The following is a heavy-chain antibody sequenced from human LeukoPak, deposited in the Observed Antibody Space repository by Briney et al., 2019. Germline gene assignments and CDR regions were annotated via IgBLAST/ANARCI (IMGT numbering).Heavy chain of an antibody. CDR2: IGSSGTSI. Sequence: GGSLRLPCAASGFTFSSYEMTWVRQAPGKGLEWVSSIGSSGTSIYYADSVKGRFTISRDNAENSLYLQMNSLRAEDTAVYYCARRFDSWGPGTLVTVSS. CDR1: GFTFSSYE. CDR3: ARRFDS. J-gene: IGHJ4*02. V-gene: IGHV3-48*03.